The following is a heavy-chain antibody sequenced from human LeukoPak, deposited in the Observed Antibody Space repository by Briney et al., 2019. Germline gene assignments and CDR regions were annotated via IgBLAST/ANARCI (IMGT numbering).Heavy chain of an antibody. CDR1: GGSFSGYY. Sequence: SETLSLTCAVYGGSFSGYYWSWIRQPPGKGLEWIGEINHSGSTNYNPSLKSRVTISVDTSKNQFSLKLSSVTAADTAVYYCARGPGNYCSSTSCYSPTNLVDYWGQGTLVTVSS. CDR3: ARGPGNYCSSTSCYSPTNLVDY. V-gene: IGHV4-34*01. CDR2: INHSGST. D-gene: IGHD2-2*02. J-gene: IGHJ4*02.